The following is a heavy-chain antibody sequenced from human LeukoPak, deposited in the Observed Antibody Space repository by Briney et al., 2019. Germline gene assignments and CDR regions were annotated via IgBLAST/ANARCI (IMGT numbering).Heavy chain of an antibody. J-gene: IGHJ4*02. Sequence: KPSETLSLTCTISGGSISTYYWTWIRQPPGKGLEWIGYIYYSGNTNYNPALKSRVTISLDTSRNQFSLKLNSVTAADTAVYYCARRVTGRGTVYFDYWGQGSLVIVSS. CDR3: ARRVTGRGTVYFDY. V-gene: IGHV4-59*08. CDR1: GGSISTYY. CDR2: IYYSGNT. D-gene: IGHD3-16*01.